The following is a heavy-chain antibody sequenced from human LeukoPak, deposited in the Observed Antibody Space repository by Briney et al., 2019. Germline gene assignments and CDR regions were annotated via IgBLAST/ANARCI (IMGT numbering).Heavy chain of an antibody. CDR2: IIPIFGIA. D-gene: IGHD6-13*01. CDR1: GGTFSSYA. V-gene: IGHV1-69*04. CDR3: ARYPSPSSPFDP. J-gene: IGHJ5*02. Sequence: ASVEVSCKASGGTFSSYAISWVRQAPGQGLGWVGRIIPIFGIANYAQKFQGRVTITADKSTSTAYMELSSLRSEDTAVYYCARYPSPSSPFDPWGQGTLVTVSS.